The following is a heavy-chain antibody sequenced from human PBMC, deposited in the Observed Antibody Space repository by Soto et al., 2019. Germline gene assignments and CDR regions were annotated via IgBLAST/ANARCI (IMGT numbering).Heavy chain of an antibody. CDR1: GYTFVSYV. Sequence: ASVKVSCKASGYTFVSYVSSWVRQAPGQGLESMGWISAYNGNTNYAQKLQGRVTMTTDTSTSTAYMELRSLRSDDTAVYYCARDGPLSYYDFWSGQQYNWFDPWGQGTLVTVSS. CDR2: ISAYNGNT. D-gene: IGHD3-3*01. CDR3: ARDGPLSYYDFWSGQQYNWFDP. V-gene: IGHV1-18*04. J-gene: IGHJ5*02.